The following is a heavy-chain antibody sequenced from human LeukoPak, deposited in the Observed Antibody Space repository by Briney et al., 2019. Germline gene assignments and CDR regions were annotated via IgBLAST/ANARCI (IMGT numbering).Heavy chain of an antibody. CDR3: ARVCLERRCGMDV. CDR1: GGTFSSYA. V-gene: IGHV1-69*05. J-gene: IGHJ6*02. D-gene: IGHD1-1*01. Sequence: SVKVSCKASGGTFSSYAISWVRQAPGQGLEWMGGIIPIFGTANYAQKFQGRVTITTDESTSTAYMELSSLRSEDTAVYYCARVCLERRCGMDVWGQGTTVTVSS. CDR2: IIPIFGTA.